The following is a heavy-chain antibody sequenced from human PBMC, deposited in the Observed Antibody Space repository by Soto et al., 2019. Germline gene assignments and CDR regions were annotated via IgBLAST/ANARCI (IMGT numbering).Heavy chain of an antibody. Sequence: SETLSLTCTVSGDSISTVDYFWAWIRQPPGQALEYIGYIYKSATTYYNPSFESRVAISLDTSKSQFSLKVTSVTAADTAVYFCARRRYCVTGRCLPNWFDSWGQGTLVTVSS. V-gene: IGHV4-30-4*01. D-gene: IGHD2-15*01. CDR1: GDSISTVDYF. CDR2: IYKSATT. J-gene: IGHJ5*01. CDR3: ARRRYCVTGRCLPNWFDS.